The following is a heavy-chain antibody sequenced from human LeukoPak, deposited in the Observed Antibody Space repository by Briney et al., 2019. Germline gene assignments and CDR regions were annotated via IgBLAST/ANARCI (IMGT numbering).Heavy chain of an antibody. V-gene: IGHV4-59*01. Sequence: KSSETLSLSCTVSSGSFRTYYWSWIRQPPGKGLEWIGYIFYNEGTSYNPSLKSRVTISVDTSNNQLSLKVNSVTAADTAMYYCVTSNSRYQPWTLDIWGRGTMVTVSS. D-gene: IGHD2-2*01. CDR1: SGSFRTYY. CDR3: VTSNSRYQPWTLDI. J-gene: IGHJ3*02. CDR2: IFYNEGT.